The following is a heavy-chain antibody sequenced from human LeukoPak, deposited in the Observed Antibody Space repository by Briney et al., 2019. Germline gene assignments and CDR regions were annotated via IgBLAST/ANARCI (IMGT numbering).Heavy chain of an antibody. D-gene: IGHD6-19*01. Sequence: ASETLSLTCTVSGGSISSSSYYWGWIRQPPGKGLEWIGSIYYSGSTYYNPSLKSRVTISVDTSKNQFSLKLSSVTAADTAVYYCARIMAGSFDYWGQGTLVTVFS. J-gene: IGHJ4*02. CDR2: IYYSGST. CDR1: GGSISSSSYY. CDR3: ARIMAGSFDY. V-gene: IGHV4-39*01.